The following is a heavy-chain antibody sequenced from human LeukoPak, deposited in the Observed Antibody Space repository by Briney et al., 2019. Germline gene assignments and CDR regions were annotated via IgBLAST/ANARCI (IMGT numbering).Heavy chain of an antibody. J-gene: IGHJ5*02. V-gene: IGHV4-34*01. Sequence: SETLSLTCAVYGGSFSGYYWSWIRQPPGKGLEWIGEINHSGSTNYNPSLKSRVTISVDTSENQFSLKLSSVTAADTAVYYCARGAGYGGISGWFDPWGQGTLVTVSS. CDR2: INHSGST. D-gene: IGHD4-23*01. CDR1: GGSFSGYY. CDR3: ARGAGYGGISGWFDP.